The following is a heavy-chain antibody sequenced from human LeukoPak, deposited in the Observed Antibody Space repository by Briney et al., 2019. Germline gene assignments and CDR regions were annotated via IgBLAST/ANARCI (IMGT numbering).Heavy chain of an antibody. D-gene: IGHD3-22*01. CDR3: AGPSRYYDSSGYANWFDP. J-gene: IGHJ5*02. CDR1: GGSISSSSYY. V-gene: IGHV4-39*07. CDR2: IYYSGST. Sequence: SETLSLTCTVSGGSISSSSYYWSWIRQPPGKGLEWIGSIYYSGSTYYNPSLKSRVTISVDTSKNQFSLKLSSVTAADTAVYYCAGPSRYYDSSGYANWFDPWGQGTLVTVSS.